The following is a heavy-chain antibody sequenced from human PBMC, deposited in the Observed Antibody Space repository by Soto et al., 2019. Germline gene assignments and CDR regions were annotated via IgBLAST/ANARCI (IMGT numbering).Heavy chain of an antibody. CDR2: ISAYNGNT. J-gene: IGHJ6*02. Sequence: GASVKVSCKASGYTFTSYAISWVRQAPGQGLECMGWISAYNGNTHYARRLQGRVTMTTDTSTSTVYMEVRSLRSDDTAVYYCARAPPFESYYGMDVWGQGTTVTVSS. CDR3: ARAPPFESYYGMDV. CDR1: GYTFTSYA. D-gene: IGHD3-16*01. V-gene: IGHV1-18*01.